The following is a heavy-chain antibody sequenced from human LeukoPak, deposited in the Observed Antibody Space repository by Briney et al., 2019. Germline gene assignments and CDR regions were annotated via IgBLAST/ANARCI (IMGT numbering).Heavy chain of an antibody. CDR1: GFTFSGSS. J-gene: IGHJ4*02. Sequence: PGGSLRLSCAASGFTFSGSSMNWVRQAPGKGLEWVSYISSGSGTIYYADSVKGRFTISRDNAKNSLYLQMNSLRAEDTAVYYCARGNTYGMDYGGQGTLVTVSS. V-gene: IGHV3-48*01. CDR3: ARGNTYGMDY. CDR2: ISSGSGTI. D-gene: IGHD5-18*01.